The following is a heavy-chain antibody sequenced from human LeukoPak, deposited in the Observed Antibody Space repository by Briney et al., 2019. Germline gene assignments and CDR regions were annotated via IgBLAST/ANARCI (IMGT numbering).Heavy chain of an antibody. J-gene: IGHJ3*02. Sequence: GGSLRLSCAASGFTFSSYAMSWVRQAPGKGLEWVSSIGGSGGSTYYADSVKGRFTISRDNSKNTLYLQMNSLRAEDTAVYYCAKQGYDYGGKTRSDAFDIWGQGTMVTVSS. D-gene: IGHD4-23*01. CDR3: AKQGYDYGGKTRSDAFDI. V-gene: IGHV3-23*01. CDR1: GFTFSSYA. CDR2: IGGSGGST.